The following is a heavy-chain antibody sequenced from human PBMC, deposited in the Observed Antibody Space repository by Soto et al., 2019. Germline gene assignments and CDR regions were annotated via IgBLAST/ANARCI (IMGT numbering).Heavy chain of an antibody. CDR1: GFTFSSYG. CDR2: IWYDGSNK. Sequence: PGGSLRLSCAASGFTFSSYGMHWVRQAPGKGLEWVAVIWYDGSNKYYADSVKGRFTISKDNSKNTLYLQMNSLRAEDTAVYYCARDLIAAAGINWFDPWGQGTLVTVS. J-gene: IGHJ5*02. CDR3: ARDLIAAAGINWFDP. V-gene: IGHV3-33*01. D-gene: IGHD6-13*01.